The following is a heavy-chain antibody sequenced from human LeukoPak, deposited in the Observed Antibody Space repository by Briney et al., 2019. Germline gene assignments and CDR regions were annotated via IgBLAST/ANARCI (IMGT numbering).Heavy chain of an antibody. Sequence: PSETLSLTCTVSGGSISTFYWSWLRQPPGKGLEWIAYIHYSGTTDYSSSLRSRVTISLDTSKNQFSLKLRSVTAADTAVYYCARHYSTSYYDILTGYSSNWYFDLWGRGTLVTVSS. D-gene: IGHD3-9*01. CDR1: GGSISTFY. CDR3: ARHYSTSYYDILTGYSSNWYFDL. V-gene: IGHV4-59*08. CDR2: IHYSGTT. J-gene: IGHJ2*01.